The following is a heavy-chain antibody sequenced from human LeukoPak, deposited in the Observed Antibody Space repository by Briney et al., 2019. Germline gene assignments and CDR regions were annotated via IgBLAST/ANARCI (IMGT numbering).Heavy chain of an antibody. CDR3: ARGGITGTTRRRVTGYMDV. V-gene: IGHV1-8*03. Sequence: ASVKVSCKASGYTFTSYDINWVRQATGQGLEWMGWMNPNSGNTGYAQKFQGRVTITRNTSISTAYVELSSLRSEDTAVYYCARGGITGTTRRRVTGYMDVWGKGTTVTVSS. J-gene: IGHJ6*03. CDR1: GYTFTSYD. CDR2: MNPNSGNT. D-gene: IGHD1-7*01.